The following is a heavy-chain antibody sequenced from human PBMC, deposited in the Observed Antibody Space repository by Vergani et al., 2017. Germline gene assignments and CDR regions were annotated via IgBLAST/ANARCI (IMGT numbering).Heavy chain of an antibody. CDR3: ARDGSRSYYYGSGSYPDFDY. CDR2: ISAYNGNT. V-gene: IGHV1-18*01. J-gene: IGHJ4*02. CDR1: GYTFTSYG. Sequence: QVQLVQSGAEVKKPGASVKVSCKASGYTFTSYGISWVRQAPGQGLEWMGWISAYNGNTNYVQKLQGRVTMTTDTSTSTAYMELRSLRSDDTAVYYCARDGSRSYYYGSGSYPDFDYWGQGTLVTVSS. D-gene: IGHD3-10*01.